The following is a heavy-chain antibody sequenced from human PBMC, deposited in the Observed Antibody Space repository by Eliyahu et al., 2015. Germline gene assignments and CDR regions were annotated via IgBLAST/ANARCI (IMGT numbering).Heavy chain of an antibody. V-gene: IGHV2-5*02. D-gene: IGHD3-3*01. Sequence: QITLKESGPTLVKPTQTLTLTCTFSGFSLTXSGVGVGWIRQPPGKALEWLALIYWDDDKRYSPSLKSRLTITKDTSKNQVVLTMTNMDPVDTATYYCAHTHRGLRGLWSGYSPPYYFDYWGQGTLVTVSS. CDR3: AHTHRGLRGLWSGYSPPYYFDY. CDR2: IYWDDDK. CDR1: GFSLTXSGVG. J-gene: IGHJ4*02.